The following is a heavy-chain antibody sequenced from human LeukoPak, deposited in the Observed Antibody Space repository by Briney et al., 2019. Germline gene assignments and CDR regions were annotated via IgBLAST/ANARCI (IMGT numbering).Heavy chain of an antibody. CDR2: IIPIFGTA. D-gene: IGHD3-3*01. V-gene: IGHV1-69*13. J-gene: IGHJ4*02. Sequence: SVKVSCKASGGTFSSYAISWVRQAPGQGLEWMGGIIPIFGTANCAQKLQGRVTITADESTSTAYMELSSLRSEDTAVYYCARDSMTRRFLEWLLDYWGQGTRVSVSS. CDR1: GGTFSSYA. CDR3: ARDSMTRRFLEWLLDY.